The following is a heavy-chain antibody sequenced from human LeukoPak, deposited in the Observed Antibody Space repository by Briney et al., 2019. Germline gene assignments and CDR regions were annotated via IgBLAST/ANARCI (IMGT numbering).Heavy chain of an antibody. D-gene: IGHD2-2*02. V-gene: IGHV3-23*01. Sequence: PGGSLRLSCAASGFTFSSYSMNWVRQAPGKGLEWVSTISASGGSTYYADSVKGRFTISRDNSKNTLYLQMNSLRGEDTAVYYCAKELGHTLPFDCWGQGTLVTVSS. CDR1: GFTFSSYS. CDR3: AKELGHTLPFDC. CDR2: ISASGGST. J-gene: IGHJ4*02.